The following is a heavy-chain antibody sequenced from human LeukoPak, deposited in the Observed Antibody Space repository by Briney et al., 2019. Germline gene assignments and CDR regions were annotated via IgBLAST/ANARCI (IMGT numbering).Heavy chain of an antibody. CDR2: IYYSGST. CDR3: ARRRAGSSWCDS. J-gene: IGHJ5*01. V-gene: IGHV4-39*01. D-gene: IGHD6-13*01. Sequence: PSETLSLTCTVSGGSISSSSYYWGWIRQPPGKGLEWIGSIYYSGSTYYNPSLKSRVTISVDASKNQFSLKLGSVTAADTAMYYCARRRAGSSWCDSWGQGALVTVSS. CDR1: GGSISSSSYY.